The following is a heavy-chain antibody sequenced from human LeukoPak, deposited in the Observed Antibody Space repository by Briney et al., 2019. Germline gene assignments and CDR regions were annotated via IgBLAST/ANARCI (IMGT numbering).Heavy chain of an antibody. Sequence: GRSLRLSPAASRFTSCIYATGGGPHTPEKGLECVSASSGRGGSTYYADSVKGRFTISRDNSKNTLYGQMKSLRAEDTAVYYCARSGLVGATYFDYWGQGTLVTVSS. CDR2: SSGRGGST. V-gene: IGHV3-23*01. CDR3: ARSGLVGATYFDY. CDR1: RFTSCIYA. D-gene: IGHD1-26*01. J-gene: IGHJ4*02.